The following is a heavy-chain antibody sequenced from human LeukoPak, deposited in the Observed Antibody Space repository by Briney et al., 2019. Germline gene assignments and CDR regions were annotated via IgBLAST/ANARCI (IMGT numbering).Heavy chain of an antibody. CDR3: ARRFDS. CDR1: GDSISNYQ. V-gene: IGHV4-59*08. CDR2: IYNTGTS. J-gene: IGHJ4*02. Sequence: SETLSLTCTVSGDSISNYQWNWVRQPPGKGLEWIGSIYNTGTSTVNPSLKSRVTISVDTSKNLFSLTLTSVTAADTAMYYCARRFDSWGQGTLVTVSS.